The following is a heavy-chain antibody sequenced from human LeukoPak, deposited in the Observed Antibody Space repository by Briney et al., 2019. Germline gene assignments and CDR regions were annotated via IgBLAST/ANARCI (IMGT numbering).Heavy chain of an antibody. CDR2: IYYSGST. CDR1: GGSISSYY. CDR3: ARDRRYCTNGVCYYYYYYMDV. Sequence: PSETLSLTCTVPGGSISSYYWSWIRQPPGKGLEWIGYIYYSGSTNYNPSLKSRVTISVDTSKNQFSLKLSSVTAADTAVYYCARDRRYCTNGVCYYYYYYMDVWGKGTTVTVSS. D-gene: IGHD2-8*01. V-gene: IGHV4-59*01. J-gene: IGHJ6*03.